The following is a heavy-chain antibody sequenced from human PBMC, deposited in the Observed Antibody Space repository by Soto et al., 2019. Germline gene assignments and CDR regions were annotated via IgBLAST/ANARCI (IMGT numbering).Heavy chain of an antibody. CDR1: GGSISSYY. D-gene: IGHD1-26*01. CDR3: ARDRGLGATRGGVSYYYYGMDG. Sequence: SETLSLTCTVSGGSISSYYWSWIRQPAGKGLEWIGRIYTSGSTDYNPSLKSRVTMPVDTSKNQFSLKLSSVTAADTAVYYCARDRGLGATRGGVSYYYYGMDGWGQGTTVTVSS. V-gene: IGHV4-4*07. J-gene: IGHJ6*02. CDR2: IYTSGST.